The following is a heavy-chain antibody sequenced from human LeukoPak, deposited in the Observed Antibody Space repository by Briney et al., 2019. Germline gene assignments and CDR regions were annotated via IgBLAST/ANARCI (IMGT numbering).Heavy chain of an antibody. CDR1: GGSFSGYY. CDR2: INHSGST. CDR3: ARDSSSWFDP. D-gene: IGHD6-13*01. Sequence: SETLSLTCAVYGGSFSGYYWSWIRQPPGKGLEWIGEINHSGSTNYNPSLKSRVTISVDTSKNQFSLKLSSVTAADTAVYYCARDSSSWFDPWGQGTLVTVSS. V-gene: IGHV4-34*01. J-gene: IGHJ5*02.